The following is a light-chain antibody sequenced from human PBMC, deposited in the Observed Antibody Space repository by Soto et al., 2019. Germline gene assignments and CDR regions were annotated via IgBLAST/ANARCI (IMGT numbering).Light chain of an antibody. CDR1: QSISSW. V-gene: IGKV1-5*01. CDR2: DAS. CDR3: QQDRGFFPIT. J-gene: IGKJ4*01. Sequence: VRMTQSPFTLSASVGDRVTITCRASQSISSWLAGYQQKSGKHPKRLIYDASNWENGVPSRFSGSGYGTEFSLTISSLQHDDFATYYCQQDRGFFPITFGGGTMVDIK.